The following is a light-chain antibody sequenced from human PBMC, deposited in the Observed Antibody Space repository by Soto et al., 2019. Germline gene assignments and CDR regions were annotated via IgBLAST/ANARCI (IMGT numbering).Light chain of an antibody. J-gene: IGKJ2*01. CDR1: QSVSSN. Sequence: EIVMPQSPATLPVSPGERATLSCRASQSVSSNLAWYQQKPGQAPRLLIYGASTRATGIPARFSGSGSGTEFTLTISSLQSEDFAVYYCQQYNNWRGTFGQGTKLEIK. V-gene: IGKV3-15*01. CDR3: QQYNNWRGT. CDR2: GAS.